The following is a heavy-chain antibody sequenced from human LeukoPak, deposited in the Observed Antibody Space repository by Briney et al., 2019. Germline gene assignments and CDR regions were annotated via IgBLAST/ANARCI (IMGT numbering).Heavy chain of an antibody. D-gene: IGHD6-19*01. CDR1: GGSISSYY. J-gene: IGHJ4*02. V-gene: IGHV4-59*08. Sequence: SETLSLTCTVSGGSISSYYWSWVRQPPGKGLEWIGYIYYSGTTNYNPSLKSRVTISVDTSKNQFSLRLSSVTAADTAVYFCARRFNSVWYFDYLGQGTLVTVSS. CDR2: IYYSGTT. CDR3: ARRFNSVWYFDY.